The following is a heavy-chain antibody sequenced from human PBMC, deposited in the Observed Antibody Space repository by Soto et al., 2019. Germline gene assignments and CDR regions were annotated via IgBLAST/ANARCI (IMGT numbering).Heavy chain of an antibody. CDR1: GFTVKNNY. D-gene: IGHD6-13*01. CDR2: INSGGRT. J-gene: IGHJ6*02. V-gene: IGHV3-66*01. CDR3: ARDPHPPTAVADPLAYGLDV. Sequence: EMQLVESGGGLVQPGGSLRLSCAASGFTVKNNYMTWVRQAPGKGLEWVSVINSGGRTYHADTVKGRFTISRDNSKNIVHLQMNSLRAEDTAMYYCARDPHPPTAVADPLAYGLDVWGQGTTVTVSS.